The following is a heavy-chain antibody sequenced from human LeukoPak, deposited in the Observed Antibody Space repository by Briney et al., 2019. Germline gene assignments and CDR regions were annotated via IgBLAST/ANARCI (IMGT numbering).Heavy chain of an antibody. CDR3: ARSSGYHFPNDY. D-gene: IGHD3-22*01. V-gene: IGHV4-59*01. Sequence: PSETLSLTCTVSGGSISSYYWSWIRQPPGKGLEWIGYIYYSGSTNYNPSLKSRVTISVDTSKNQFSLKLSSVTAADTAVYYCARSSGYHFPNDYWGQGTLVTVSS. CDR1: GGSISSYY. J-gene: IGHJ4*02. CDR2: IYYSGST.